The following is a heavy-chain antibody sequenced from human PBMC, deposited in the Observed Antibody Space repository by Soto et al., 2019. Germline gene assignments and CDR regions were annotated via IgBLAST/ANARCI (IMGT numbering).Heavy chain of an antibody. CDR2: IRSKAYGGTT. J-gene: IGHJ4*02. CDR3: TMDLWFGEKEFDY. V-gene: IGHV3-49*03. Sequence: GSLRLSCTASGFTFGDYAMSWFRQAPGKGLEWVGFIRSKAYGGTTEYAASVKGRFTISRDDSKSIAYLQMNSLKTEDTAVYYCTMDLWFGEKEFDYWGQGTLVTVSS. D-gene: IGHD3-10*01. CDR1: GFTFGDYA.